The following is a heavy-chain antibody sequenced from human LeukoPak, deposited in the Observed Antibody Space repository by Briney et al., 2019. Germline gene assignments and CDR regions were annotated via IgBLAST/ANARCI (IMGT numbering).Heavy chain of an antibody. CDR3: ASPGGYYDSSCYNY. D-gene: IGHD3-22*01. CDR1: GFTFSSCG. CDR2: IRYHGSDK. Sequence: PGGSLRLSCAASGFTFSSCGMHWVRQAPGKGLEWVAFIRYHGSDKYYADSVKGRFTISRDNSENTLYLQMNSLRAEDTAMYYCASPGGYYDSSCYNYWGQGTLVIVSS. J-gene: IGHJ4*02. V-gene: IGHV3-30*02.